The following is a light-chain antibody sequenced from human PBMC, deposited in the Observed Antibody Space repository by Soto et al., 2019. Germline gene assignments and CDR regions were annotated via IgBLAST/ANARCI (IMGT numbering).Light chain of an antibody. V-gene: IGKV1-39*01. CDR1: QSISSH. Sequence: DIQMTQSPSSLSASVGDRVTITCRASQSISSHLNWYQQQPGKVTKLLIYAASSLHSGVPSRFSGSGSGTDFTLTISSLQPEDFATFYCQQTYRTPWTFGQGAKVEI. CDR3: QQTYRTPWT. J-gene: IGKJ1*01. CDR2: AAS.